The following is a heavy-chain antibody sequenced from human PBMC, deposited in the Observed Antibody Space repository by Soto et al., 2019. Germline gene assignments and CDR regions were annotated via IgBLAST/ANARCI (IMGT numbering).Heavy chain of an antibody. CDR1: RVSISDYF. CDR3: ATQRLCTGGHCWNWFDP. J-gene: IGHJ5*02. Sequence: QVQLQESGPGLVKPSETLSLTCTVSRVSISDYFWSWIRQPPGKGLEWIGYIFHTGSTNYNPSLKSRVTISLDTYKKQFSLKLNSVTAADTAVYYCATQRLCTGGHCWNWFDPWGQGALVTVSS. CDR2: IFHTGST. V-gene: IGHV4-4*09. D-gene: IGHD2-8*02.